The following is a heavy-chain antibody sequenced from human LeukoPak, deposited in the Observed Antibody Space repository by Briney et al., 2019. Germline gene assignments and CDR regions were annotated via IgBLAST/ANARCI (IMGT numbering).Heavy chain of an antibody. Sequence: TGGSLRLSCAASGFTFSTCAMGWVRQVPGKGLGWVSAISGSGGSTFYADSVKGRFTISRDNSKNTLYLQMNSLRAEDTAVYYCAKAGLGAIAYWGQGTLVTVSS. V-gene: IGHV3-23*01. CDR2: ISGSGGST. CDR3: AKAGLGAIAY. J-gene: IGHJ4*02. D-gene: IGHD1-26*01. CDR1: GFTFSTCA.